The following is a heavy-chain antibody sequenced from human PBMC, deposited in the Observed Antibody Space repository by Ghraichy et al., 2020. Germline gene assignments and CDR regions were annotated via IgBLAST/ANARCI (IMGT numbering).Heavy chain of an antibody. CDR1: GFSLSDFG. CDR3: AAESNWGSAY. CDR2: ISGSSSTI. J-gene: IGHJ4*02. V-gene: IGHV3-48*02. D-gene: IGHD7-27*01. Sequence: LSLTCAASGFSLSDFGMNWVRQTPGKGLEWLSYISGSSSTIYYADSVKGRFTISRDNAKNSLYLQMNSLRDEDTAVYYCAAESNWGSAYWGQGTLDTV.